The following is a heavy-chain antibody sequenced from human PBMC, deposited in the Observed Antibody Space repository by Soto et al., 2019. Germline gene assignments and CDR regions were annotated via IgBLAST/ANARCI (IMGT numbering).Heavy chain of an antibody. CDR2: IDPSDSYT. Sequence: GESLKISCKGSGYSFTSYWISWVRQMPGKGLEWMGRIDPSDSYTNYSPSFQGHVTISADKSISTAYLQWSSLKASDTAMYYCARHDRAEYSSSSAPFDPWGQGTLVTVSS. CDR3: ARHDRAEYSSSSAPFDP. CDR1: GYSFTSYW. D-gene: IGHD6-6*01. J-gene: IGHJ5*02. V-gene: IGHV5-10-1*01.